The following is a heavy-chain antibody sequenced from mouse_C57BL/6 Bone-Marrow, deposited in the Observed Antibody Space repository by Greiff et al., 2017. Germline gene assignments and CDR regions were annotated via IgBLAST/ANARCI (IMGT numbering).Heavy chain of an antibody. J-gene: IGHJ3*01. CDR1: GFNIKNTY. CDR3: ARVPYYGIRLAWFAY. Sequence: EVQLQQSVAELVRPGASVKLSCTASGFNIKNTYMHWVKQRPEKGLEWIGRIDPANGNTKYAPKFQGKATITADTSSNTAYLQLSSLTSEGTAIYYCARVPYYGIRLAWFAYWGQGALVTVSA. CDR2: IDPANGNT. D-gene: IGHD1-1*01. V-gene: IGHV14-3*01.